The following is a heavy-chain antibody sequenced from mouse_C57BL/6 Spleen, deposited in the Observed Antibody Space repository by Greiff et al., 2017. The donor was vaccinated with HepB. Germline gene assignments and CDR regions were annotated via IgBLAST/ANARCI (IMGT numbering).Heavy chain of an antibody. CDR1: GFTFSSYA. Sequence: EVMLVESGGGLVKPGGSLKLSCAASGFTFSSYAMSWVRQTPEKRLEWVATISDGGSYTYYPDNVKGRFTISRDNAKNNLYLQMSHLKSEDTAMYYCARDRTGLAYWGQGTLVTVSA. D-gene: IGHD4-1*01. J-gene: IGHJ3*01. CDR3: ARDRTGLAY. V-gene: IGHV5-4*01. CDR2: ISDGGSYT.